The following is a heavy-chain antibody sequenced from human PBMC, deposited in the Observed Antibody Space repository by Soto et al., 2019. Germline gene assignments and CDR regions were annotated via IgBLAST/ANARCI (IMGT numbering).Heavy chain of an antibody. CDR2: IIPILGIA. D-gene: IGHD3-10*01. V-gene: IGHV1-69*08. CDR3: ARDGDYYGSGSYFPDY. J-gene: IGHJ4*02. Sequence: QVQLVQSGAEVKKPGSSVKVSCKASGGTFSSYTISWVRQAPGQGLEWMGRIIPILGIANYAQKFQGRVKITADKSTSTAYMELSSLRSEDTAVYYCARDGDYYGSGSYFPDYWGQGTLVTVSS. CDR1: GGTFSSYT.